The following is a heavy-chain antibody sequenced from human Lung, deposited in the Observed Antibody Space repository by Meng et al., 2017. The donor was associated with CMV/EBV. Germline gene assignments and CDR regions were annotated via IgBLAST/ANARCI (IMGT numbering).Heavy chain of an antibody. CDR1: GGSLGDYF. J-gene: IGHJ6*02. CDR2: IHHSGST. Sequence: SETLSLXXTVYGGSLGDYFWTWIRQPPGKGLEWIGEIHHSGSTKYNPSLKSRATISDNASKNQLSLKLRSLTAADTAVYYCARMIMNNYDYHFAMDVWGQGTXVNVYS. CDR3: ARMIMNNYDYHFAMDV. V-gene: IGHV4-34*01. D-gene: IGHD3-16*01.